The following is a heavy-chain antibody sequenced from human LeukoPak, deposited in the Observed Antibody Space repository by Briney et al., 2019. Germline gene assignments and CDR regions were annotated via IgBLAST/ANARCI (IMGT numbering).Heavy chain of an antibody. Sequence: SVKVSCKASGGTFSSYAISWVRQAPGQGLEWMGGIIPIFGTANYAQKFQGRVTITADESTSTAYMELSSLRSEDTAVYYCARTTRKPLLSSYYFDYWGQGTLVTVSS. CDR1: GGTFSSYA. CDR3: ARTTRKPLLSSYYFDY. J-gene: IGHJ4*02. CDR2: IIPIFGTA. V-gene: IGHV1-69*13. D-gene: IGHD4-17*01.